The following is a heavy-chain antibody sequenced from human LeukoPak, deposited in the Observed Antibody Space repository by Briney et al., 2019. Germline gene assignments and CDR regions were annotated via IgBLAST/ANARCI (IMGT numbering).Heavy chain of an antibody. D-gene: IGHD1-26*01. Sequence: GGSLRLSCAASGFTFSSHWMHWVRQAPGKGLVWVSRIDNDGSGTSYADSVKGRFTISRDNAKNTLYLQMNSLRPEDTAIYYCSRGGDIVGATRSAFDIWGQGTMVTVSS. CDR3: SRGGDIVGATRSAFDI. J-gene: IGHJ3*02. CDR1: GFTFSSHW. V-gene: IGHV3-74*01. CDR2: IDNDGSGT.